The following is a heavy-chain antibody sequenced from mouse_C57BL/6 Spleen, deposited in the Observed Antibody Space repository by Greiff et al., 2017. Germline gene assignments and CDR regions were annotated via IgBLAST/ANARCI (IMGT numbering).Heavy chain of an antibody. CDR2: IVPSDSYT. Sequence: QVQLQQPGAELVKPGASVKLSCKASGYTFTSYWMQWVNQRPGQGLEWIGEIVPSDSYTNYNPTFKGKATLTVDTSSSTAYMKRSSRTSEDSAVYYGARGGVTTDWFAYGGQGTLVTVSA. D-gene: IGHD2-2*01. CDR1: GYTFTSYW. J-gene: IGHJ3*01. V-gene: IGHV1-50*01. CDR3: ARGGVTTDWFAY.